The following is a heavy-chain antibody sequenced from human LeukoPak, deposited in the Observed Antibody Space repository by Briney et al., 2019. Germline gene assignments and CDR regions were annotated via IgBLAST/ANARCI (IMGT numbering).Heavy chain of an antibody. Sequence: SETLSLTCTVSGGSISSYYWSWIRQPAGKGLEWIGRIYSSGSTDYNPSLKSRVTMSVDTSKNQFSLRLISVTAADPAVYYCAKDSGNTGEGKFDPWGQGTLVTVSS. V-gene: IGHV4-4*07. CDR2: IYSSGST. J-gene: IGHJ5*02. CDR1: GGSISSYY. D-gene: IGHD3-10*01. CDR3: AKDSGNTGEGKFDP.